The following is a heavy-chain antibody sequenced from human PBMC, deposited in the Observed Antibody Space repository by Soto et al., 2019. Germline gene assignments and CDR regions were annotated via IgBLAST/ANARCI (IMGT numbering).Heavy chain of an antibody. CDR1: GGSISSGSYY. J-gene: IGHJ4*02. V-gene: IGHV4-61*01. D-gene: IGHD4-17*01. CDR3: ARTTAVPNTLRSRYFFDY. CDR2: VYYSGTT. Sequence: SETLSLTCTVSGGSISSGSYYWSWIRQHPGKGLEWIGYVYYSGTTNYNPSLKSRVTISVDLSKNRFSLRLSSVTTADTALYYCARTTAVPNTLRSRYFFDYWGQGTLVTVSS.